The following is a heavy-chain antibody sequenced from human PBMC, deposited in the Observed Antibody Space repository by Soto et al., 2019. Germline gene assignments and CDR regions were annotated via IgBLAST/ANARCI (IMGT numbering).Heavy chain of an antibody. V-gene: IGHV3-30*03. D-gene: IGHD3-9*01. Sequence: QVQLVESGGGVVQPGRSLRLSCAASGFTFSSYGMHWVRQAPGKGLEWVAVISYDGSNKYYADFVKGRFTISRDNSKNTLYLQMNSLRAEDTAVYYCATIAQLRYFDWLPSNDAFDIWGQGTMVTVSS. CDR3: ATIAQLRYFDWLPSNDAFDI. CDR1: GFTFSSYG. J-gene: IGHJ3*02. CDR2: ISYDGSNK.